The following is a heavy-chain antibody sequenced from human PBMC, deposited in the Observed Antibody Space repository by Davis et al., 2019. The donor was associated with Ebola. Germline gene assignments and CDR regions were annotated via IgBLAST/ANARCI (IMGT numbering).Heavy chain of an antibody. CDR2: IYYSGST. V-gene: IGHV4-30-4*01. Sequence: PSETLSLTCTVSGGSISSGDYYWSWIRQPPGKGLEWIGYIYYSGSTYYNPSLKSRVTISVDTSKNQFSLKLSSVTAADTAVYYCAGLSPRGYYGMDVWGQGTTVTVSS. CDR1: GGSISSGDYY. J-gene: IGHJ6*02. CDR3: AGLSPRGYYGMDV.